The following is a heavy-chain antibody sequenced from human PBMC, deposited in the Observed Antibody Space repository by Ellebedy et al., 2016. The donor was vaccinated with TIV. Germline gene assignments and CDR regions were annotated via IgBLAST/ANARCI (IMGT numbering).Heavy chain of an antibody. CDR2: IYSSGST. Sequence: MPSETLSLTCSVSGDSISSSHSYWGSIRQPPGRGMAWLASIYSSGSTYYNPSLERLVTISEYSATNQFSLKLTSVTAADTAVYYCARETGDRGFGPFDYWGQGTPVTVSS. CDR3: ARETGDRGFGPFDY. J-gene: IGHJ4*02. V-gene: IGHV4-39*07. D-gene: IGHD3-10*01. CDR1: GDSISSSHSY.